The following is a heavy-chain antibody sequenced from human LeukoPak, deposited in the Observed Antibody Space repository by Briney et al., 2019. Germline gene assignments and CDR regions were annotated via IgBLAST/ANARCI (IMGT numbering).Heavy chain of an antibody. Sequence: GASVKVSCKASGYTFTGYYMHWVRQAPGQGLEWMGWINPNSGGTNYAQKFQGRVTMTRDTSISTAYMELSRLRSDDTAVYYCARDRLRGFRYCSGGSCYNWFDPWGQGTLVTVSS. CDR3: ARDRLRGFRYCSGGSCYNWFDP. D-gene: IGHD2-15*01. J-gene: IGHJ5*02. CDR1: GYTFTGYY. CDR2: INPNSGGT. V-gene: IGHV1-2*02.